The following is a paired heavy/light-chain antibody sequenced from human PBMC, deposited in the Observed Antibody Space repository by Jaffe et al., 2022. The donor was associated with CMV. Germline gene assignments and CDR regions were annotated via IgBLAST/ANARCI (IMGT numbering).Heavy chain of an antibody. J-gene: IGHJ4*02. CDR2: IHENGAET. V-gene: IGHV3-7*02. Sequence: VQVVESGGGLVQPGGSLRLSCAASGFNFGRSWMNWVRQAPGKGLEWVANIHENGAETDYVDSVRGRFAISRDSATNTLYLQMNNLRAEDTAIYYCTPGHYHDYVGQGTLVTVSS. CDR3: TPGHYHDY. CDR1: GFNFGRSW.
Light chain of an antibody. CDR2: DAS. V-gene: IGKV1-27*01. J-gene: IGKJ1*01. CDR3: QKYDSAPWA. Sequence: DIPMTQSPSSLSASIGDRVTITCRASQDTGHYLAWYQQRSGKLPKLLIFDASNLQSGVPSRFSGSGSRTDFTLTISSLQPEDVATYYCQKYDSAPWAFGQGTKVDIK. CDR1: QDTGHY.